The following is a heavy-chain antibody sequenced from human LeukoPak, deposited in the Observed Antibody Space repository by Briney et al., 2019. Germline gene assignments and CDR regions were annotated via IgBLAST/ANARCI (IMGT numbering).Heavy chain of an antibody. J-gene: IGHJ6*03. CDR2: ISTSSSYI. V-gene: IGHV3-21*01. Sequence: PGGSLRLSCAASGFTFSSYNMNWVHQAPGKGLEWVSFISTSSSYIYYADSVKGRFTISRDNAKNSLYLQMNSLRAEDTAVYYCAKDGGGYYPYYYYYMDVWGKGTTVTISS. CDR1: GFTFSSYN. D-gene: IGHD3-22*01. CDR3: AKDGGGYYPYYYYYMDV.